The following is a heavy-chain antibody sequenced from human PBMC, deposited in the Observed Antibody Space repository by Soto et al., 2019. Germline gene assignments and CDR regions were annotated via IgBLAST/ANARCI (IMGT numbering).Heavy chain of an antibody. CDR1: GGSFRSYY. CDR3: ARTSRFEY. V-gene: IGHV4-34*01. Sequence: QVQLQQWGAGLLKPSETLSLTCAVYGGSFRSYYWSWIRQPPGKGLEWIGEINHSGRTKYNPSLNSRLTKSVASSKNHFSLKLSSVTASDTAVYYFARTSRFEYWGQGTLVTVSS. CDR2: INHSGRT. D-gene: IGHD6-6*01. J-gene: IGHJ4*02.